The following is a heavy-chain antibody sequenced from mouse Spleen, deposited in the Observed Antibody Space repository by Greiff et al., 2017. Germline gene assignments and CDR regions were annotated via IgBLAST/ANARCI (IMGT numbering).Heavy chain of an antibody. V-gene: IGHV10-1*01. CDR2: IRSKSNNYAT. Sequence: EVQVVESGGGLVQPKGSLKLSCAASGFSFNTYAMNWVRQAPGKGLEWVARIRSKSNNYATYYADSVKDRFTISRDDSESMLYLQMNNLKTEDTAMYYCVRRGYYGYAYWGQGTLVTVSA. CDR3: VRRGYYGYAY. CDR1: GFSFNTYA. D-gene: IGHD1-2*01. J-gene: IGHJ3*01.